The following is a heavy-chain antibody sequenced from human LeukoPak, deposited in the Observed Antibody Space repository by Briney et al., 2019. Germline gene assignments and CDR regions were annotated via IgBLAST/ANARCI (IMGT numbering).Heavy chain of an antibody. D-gene: IGHD5-24*01. CDR2: INPSGGST. CDR3: ARAGEGYKSYYYYVDV. J-gene: IGHJ6*03. CDR1: GYTFTSYH. V-gene: IGHV1-46*01. Sequence: ASVKVSCKASGYTFTSYHMHWVRQAPGQGLEWMGIINPSGGSTSYAQKFQGRVTMTRDMSTSTVYMELSSLRSEDTAVYYCARAGEGYKSYYYYVDVWGKGTTVTVSS.